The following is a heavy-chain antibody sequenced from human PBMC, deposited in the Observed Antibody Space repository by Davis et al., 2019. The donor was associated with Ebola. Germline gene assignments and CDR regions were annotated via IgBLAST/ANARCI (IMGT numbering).Heavy chain of an antibody. V-gene: IGHV4-31*11. Sequence: PSETLSLTCAVYGGSFSGYYWSWIRQHPGKGLEWIGSIYYSGSTYYNPSLKSRVTISVDTSKNQFSLKLSSVTAADTAVYYCARTPRGIAAAGTPDYYYYYYMDVWGKGTTVTVSS. CDR1: GGSFSGYY. CDR3: ARTPRGIAAAGTPDYYYYYYMDV. J-gene: IGHJ6*03. D-gene: IGHD6-13*01. CDR2: IYYSGST.